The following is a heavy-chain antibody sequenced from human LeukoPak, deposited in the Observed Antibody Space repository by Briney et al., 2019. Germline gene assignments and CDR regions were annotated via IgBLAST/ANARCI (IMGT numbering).Heavy chain of an antibody. D-gene: IGHD3-22*01. J-gene: IGHJ4*02. CDR3: ARVGYYDSSGYYPVPFDN. V-gene: IGHV3-21*01. Sequence: GGSLRLSCAASGFTFSSYNMNWVRQAPGKGLEWVSSISRGNSYIYYADSLKGRFTISRDDAKSSLYLQMYSLKAEDTAVYYCARVGYYDSSGYYPVPFDNWGQGTLVTVSS. CDR1: GFTFSSYN. CDR2: ISRGNSYI.